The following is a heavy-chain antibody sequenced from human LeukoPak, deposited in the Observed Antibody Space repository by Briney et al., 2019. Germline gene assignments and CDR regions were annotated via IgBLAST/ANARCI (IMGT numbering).Heavy chain of an antibody. CDR1: GFTFSSYE. J-gene: IGHJ4*02. Sequence: GGSLRLSCAASGFTFSSYEMNWVRPAPGKRLEWVSYISSSGSTIYYADSVKGRFTISRDNAENSLYLQMNSLRAEDTAVYYCARAILNGMSMAYYFDYWGQGTLVTVSS. CDR3: ARAILNGMSMAYYFDY. CDR2: ISSSGSTI. V-gene: IGHV3-48*03. D-gene: IGHD3-10*01.